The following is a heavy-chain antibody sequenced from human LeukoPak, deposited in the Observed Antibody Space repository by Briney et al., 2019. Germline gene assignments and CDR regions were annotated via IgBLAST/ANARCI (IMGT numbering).Heavy chain of an antibody. Sequence: GGSLRLSCVASGITFSRHWMKWVRQAPGKGLEWVANIKQDGSEKFYVDSVKGRFTISRDNAKNSLYLQMSSLRPEDTALYYCARVKLAANDAFDIWGPGTMVTVSS. CDR2: IKQDGSEK. CDR1: GITFSRHW. D-gene: IGHD2-15*01. V-gene: IGHV3-7*01. CDR3: ARVKLAANDAFDI. J-gene: IGHJ3*02.